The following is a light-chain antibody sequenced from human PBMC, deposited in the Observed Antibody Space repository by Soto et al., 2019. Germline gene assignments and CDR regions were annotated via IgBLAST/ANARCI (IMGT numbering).Light chain of an antibody. CDR2: EVT. Sequence: QSALTQPPSASGSPGQSVAISCTGTSSDVGGYNFVSWYQQHPGKAPKLMIYEVTKRPSGVPDRFSGSKSGNTASLTVSGLQAEYEADYYCCSYAGNNIYVFGTGTKVTVL. V-gene: IGLV2-8*01. J-gene: IGLJ1*01. CDR1: SSDVGGYNF. CDR3: CSYAGNNIYV.